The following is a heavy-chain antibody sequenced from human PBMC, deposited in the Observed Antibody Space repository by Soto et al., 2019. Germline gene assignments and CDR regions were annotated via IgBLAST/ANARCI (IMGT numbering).Heavy chain of an antibody. CDR3: ARGYGSNFDY. Sequence: SETLSLTCAVYGGSFSGYYWNWIRQPPGKGLEWIGEINHSGSTNYNPSLKSRVTISVDTSKNQFSLKLSSVTAADTAVYYCARGYGSNFDYWGPGTLVTVSS. J-gene: IGHJ4*02. V-gene: IGHV4-34*01. CDR1: GGSFSGYY. D-gene: IGHD6-13*01. CDR2: INHSGST.